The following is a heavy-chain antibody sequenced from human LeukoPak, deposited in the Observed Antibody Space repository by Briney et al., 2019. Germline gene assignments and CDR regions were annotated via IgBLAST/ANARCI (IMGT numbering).Heavy chain of an antibody. CDR2: IYYTGGT. Sequence: SETLSLTCTVSGDSITSGSYYWAWIRQHPGKGLEWIGHIYYTGGTHYNPSLKSRLTISVGTSENHFSLKLSSVTAADTAIYFCARAPGAFDIWGQGTMVTVSS. CDR1: GDSITSGSYY. CDR3: ARAPGAFDI. V-gene: IGHV4-31*03. J-gene: IGHJ3*02.